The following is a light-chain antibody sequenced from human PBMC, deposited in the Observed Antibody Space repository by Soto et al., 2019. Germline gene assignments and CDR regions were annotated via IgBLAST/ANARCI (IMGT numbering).Light chain of an antibody. V-gene: IGLV2-11*01. CDR2: VVS. CDR3: SSFTTSHTYI. J-gene: IGLJ1*01. Sequence: QSALTQPHSVSGSPGQSVTISCTGTSVDVGASDFVSWYQQHPGKAPKLLIYVVSGRPSGVPHRFSGSKSGNAASLTISGLQAEDEADYYCSSFTTSHTYIFGTGTKLTVL. CDR1: SVDVGASDF.